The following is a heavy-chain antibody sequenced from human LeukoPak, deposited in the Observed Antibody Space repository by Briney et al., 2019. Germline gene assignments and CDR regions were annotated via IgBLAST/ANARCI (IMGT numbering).Heavy chain of an antibody. D-gene: IGHD3-3*01. CDR3: ARGGPVRFLESSYILSHFDY. Sequence: GGSLRLSCAASGFTFSSYEMNWVRQAPGKGLEWVSYISSSGSTIYYADSVKGRFTISRDNAKNSLYLQMNSLRAEDTAVYYCARGGPVRFLESSYILSHFDYWGQGTLVTVSS. CDR2: ISSSGSTI. CDR1: GFTFSSYE. V-gene: IGHV3-48*03. J-gene: IGHJ4*02.